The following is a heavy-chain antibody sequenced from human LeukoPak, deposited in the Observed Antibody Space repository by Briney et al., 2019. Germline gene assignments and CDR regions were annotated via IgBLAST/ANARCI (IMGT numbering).Heavy chain of an antibody. CDR2: LTASGGTT. CDR3: ARWLLPVGSSWPQENYYYGMDV. J-gene: IGHJ6*02. CDR1: GFTFSNYV. V-gene: IGHV3-23*01. D-gene: IGHD6-13*01. Sequence: PGGSLRLSCAASGFTFSNYVMSWVRQAPGKRLEWVSALTASGGTTYYGDSVKGRFTISRDNAKNSLYLQMNSLRAEDTAVYYCARWLLPVGSSWPQENYYYGMDVWGQGTTVTVSS.